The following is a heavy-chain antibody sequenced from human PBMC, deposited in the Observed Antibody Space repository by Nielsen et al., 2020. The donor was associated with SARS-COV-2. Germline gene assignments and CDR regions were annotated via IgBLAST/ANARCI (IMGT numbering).Heavy chain of an antibody. Sequence: GESLKISCAASGFTFSSYIMYWVRQAPGKGLEWVANINPGGTEKNYVDSVKGRFTISRDNAKNSLSLQMSTLRVEDTAVYYCARVDSTRVFAILHWFDPWGQGTLVTVSS. CDR3: ARVDSTRVFAILHWFDP. D-gene: IGHD2-21*01. J-gene: IGHJ5*02. CDR2: INPGGTEK. V-gene: IGHV3-7*03. CDR1: GFTFSSYI.